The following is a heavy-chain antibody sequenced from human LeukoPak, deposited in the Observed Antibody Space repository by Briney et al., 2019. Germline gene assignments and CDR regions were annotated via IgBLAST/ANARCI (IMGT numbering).Heavy chain of an antibody. D-gene: IGHD3-10*01. CDR2: INHSGST. CDR3: ARHSRVLLWFGDLGNAFDI. CDR1: SGSFSGYY. Sequence: PSETLSLTCAVYSGSFSGYYWSWIRQPPGKGLEWIGEINHSGSTNYNPPLKSRVTISVDTSKNQFSLKLSSVTAADTAVYYCARHSRVLLWFGDLGNAFDIWGQGTMVTVSS. J-gene: IGHJ3*02. V-gene: IGHV4-34*01.